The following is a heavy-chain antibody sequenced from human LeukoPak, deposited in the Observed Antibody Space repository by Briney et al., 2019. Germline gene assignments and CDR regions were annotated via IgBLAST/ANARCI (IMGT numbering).Heavy chain of an antibody. Sequence: GGSLRLSCAASGFNFDDYVMSWVRQAPGKGLEWVSGINWNGGSRGYADSVKGRFTISRDNSKNTLYLQMNSLRADDTAVYYCARGDKMTTWRRTYNCFDPWGQGTLVTVSS. CDR3: ARGDKMTTWRRTYNCFDP. D-gene: IGHD5-24*01. J-gene: IGHJ5*02. CDR2: INWNGGSR. CDR1: GFNFDDYV. V-gene: IGHV3-20*04.